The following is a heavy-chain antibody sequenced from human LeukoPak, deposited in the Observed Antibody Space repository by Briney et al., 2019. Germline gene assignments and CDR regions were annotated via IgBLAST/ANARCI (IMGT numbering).Heavy chain of an antibody. D-gene: IGHD1-26*01. V-gene: IGHV1-2*02. J-gene: IGHJ5*02. Sequence: ASVKVSCKASGYTFTAYYLHWVRQTPGQRLEWMGLINPNSGDTNYAQKFQGRVTLTRDTSILTAYMDLSRLTSDDTAVYFCAKDRGGLAAGAVNPWGQGTLVTVSS. CDR2: INPNSGDT. CDR3: AKDRGGLAAGAVNP. CDR1: GYTFTAYY.